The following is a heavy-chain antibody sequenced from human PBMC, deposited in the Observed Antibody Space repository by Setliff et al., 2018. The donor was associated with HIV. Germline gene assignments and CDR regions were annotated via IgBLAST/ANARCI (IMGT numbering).Heavy chain of an antibody. Sequence: ASVKVSCKSSGYTFTAHHIHWVRQAPGQGPEWMGWIIPKSGETSYAEKFRGRVNMTRDTSLSTACMELSWLTSDDTAVYYCARVVDRDYDFWSAYEYWGQGTMVTVSS. CDR2: IIPKSGET. J-gene: IGHJ4*02. D-gene: IGHD3-3*01. V-gene: IGHV1-2*02. CDR1: GYTFTAHH. CDR3: ARVVDRDYDFWSAYEY.